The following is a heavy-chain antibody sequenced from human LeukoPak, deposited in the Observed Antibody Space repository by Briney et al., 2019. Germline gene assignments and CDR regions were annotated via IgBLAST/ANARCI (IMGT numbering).Heavy chain of an antibody. V-gene: IGHV1-69*13. CDR3: ASEVGATTDETFDY. D-gene: IGHD1-26*01. CDR2: IIPIFGTA. CDR1: GGTFSSYA. Sequence: ASVKVSCKASGGTFSSYAISWVRQAPGQGLEWVGGIIPIFGTANYAQKFQGRVTITADESTSTAYMELSSLRSEDTAVYYCASEVGATTDETFDYWGQGTLVTVSS. J-gene: IGHJ4*02.